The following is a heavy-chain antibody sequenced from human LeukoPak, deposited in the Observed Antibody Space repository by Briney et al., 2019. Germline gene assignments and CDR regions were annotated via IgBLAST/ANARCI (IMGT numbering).Heavy chain of an antibody. Sequence: PGGSLRLSCAASGFTFSSYVMHWVRQAPGKGLEWVANIKQDGSEKYYVDSVKGRFTISRDNAKKSLYLQMNSLRAEDTAVYYCARDGNPFDSWGQGTLVTVSS. V-gene: IGHV3-7*01. CDR3: ARDGNPFDS. D-gene: IGHD1-26*01. CDR1: GFTFSSYV. J-gene: IGHJ4*02. CDR2: IKQDGSEK.